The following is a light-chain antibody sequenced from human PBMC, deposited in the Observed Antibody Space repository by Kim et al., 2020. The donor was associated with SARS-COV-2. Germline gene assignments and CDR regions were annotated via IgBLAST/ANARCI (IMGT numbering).Light chain of an antibody. CDR2: DAS. J-gene: IGKJ1*01. CDR1: SNVGHY. CDR3: QQRYNRPVT. Sequence: LSPGEVGTPSSRARSNVGHYVDWYQQKSGQAPRLLIYDASSRATGVPDRFSGSGSGTDFTLTINSLEPDDYAIYFCQQRYNRPVTFGQGTKVDIK. V-gene: IGKV3-11*01.